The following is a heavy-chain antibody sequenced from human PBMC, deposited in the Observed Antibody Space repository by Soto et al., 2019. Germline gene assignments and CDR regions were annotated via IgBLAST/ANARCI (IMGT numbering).Heavy chain of an antibody. CDR3: ARSRVVVVAANPYYYYGMDV. J-gene: IGHJ6*02. D-gene: IGHD2-15*01. Sequence: GESLKISCAASGFTFSSYAMHWVRQAPGKGLEPVSAISTNGGTTFYANSVKGRFTISRDNSKNTLYLQMGSLRAEDMAVYYCARSRVVVVAANPYYYYGMDVWGQGTTVTVSS. CDR2: ISTNGGTT. V-gene: IGHV3-64*01. CDR1: GFTFSSYA.